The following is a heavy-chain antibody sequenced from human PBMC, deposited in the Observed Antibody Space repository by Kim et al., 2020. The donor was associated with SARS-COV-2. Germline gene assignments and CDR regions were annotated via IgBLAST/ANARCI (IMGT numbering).Heavy chain of an antibody. V-gene: IGHV4-59*01. D-gene: IGHD6-13*01. CDR3: SRSEVRRSWCQFDH. Sequence: SETLSLTCTVSGDSISYYYCSWIRQPPGKGLEWIGYIYYSGSTNYNPSLKSRVTISVDTSKNQFSLELTSVTAADTAVYYWSRSEVRRSWCQFDHGGQGT. CDR1: GDSISYYY. J-gene: IGHJ4*02. CDR2: IYYSGST.